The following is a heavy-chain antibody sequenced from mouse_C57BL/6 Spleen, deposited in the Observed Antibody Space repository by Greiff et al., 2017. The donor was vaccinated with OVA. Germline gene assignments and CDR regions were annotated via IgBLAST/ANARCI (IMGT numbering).Heavy chain of an antibody. CDR1: GYTFTSYW. CDR3: ARVLSLHPFDY. V-gene: IGHV1-69*01. CDR2: IDPSDSYT. D-gene: IGHD3-2*02. J-gene: IGHJ2*01. Sequence: QVQLQQPGAELVMPGASVKLSCKASGYTFTSYWMHWVKQRPGQGLEWIGEIDPSDSYTNYNQKFKGKSTLTVDKSSSTAYMQLSSLTSEDSAVYYCARVLSLHPFDYWGQGTTLTVSS.